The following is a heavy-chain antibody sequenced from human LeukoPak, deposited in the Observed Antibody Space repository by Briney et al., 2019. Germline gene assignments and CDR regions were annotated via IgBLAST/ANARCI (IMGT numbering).Heavy chain of an antibody. V-gene: IGHV1-69*13. D-gene: IGHD5-18*01. Sequence: SVKVSCKASGYTFTGYYMHWVRQAPGQGLEWMGRIIPIFGTANYAQKFQGRVTITADESTSTAYMELSSLRSEDTAVYYCARERGYSYGIDYWGQGTLVTDSS. CDR3: ARERGYSYGIDY. CDR1: GYTFTGYY. CDR2: IIPIFGTA. J-gene: IGHJ4*02.